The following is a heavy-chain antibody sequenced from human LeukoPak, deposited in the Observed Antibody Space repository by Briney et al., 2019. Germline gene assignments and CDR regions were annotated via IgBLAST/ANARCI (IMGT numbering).Heavy chain of an antibody. Sequence: SETLSLTCAVYNGSFSGYYWSWIRQPPGKGLEWIGEINHSGSTNYNPSLKSRVTISVDTSKNQFSLKLSSVTAADTAVYYCARYSVVVAASADYWGQGTLVTVSS. CDR3: ARYSVVVAASADY. CDR1: NGSFSGYY. CDR2: INHSGST. J-gene: IGHJ4*02. V-gene: IGHV4-34*01. D-gene: IGHD2-15*01.